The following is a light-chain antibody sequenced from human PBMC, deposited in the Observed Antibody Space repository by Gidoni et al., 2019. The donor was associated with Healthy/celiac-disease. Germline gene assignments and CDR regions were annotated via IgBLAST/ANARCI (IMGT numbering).Light chain of an antibody. CDR1: QSISSY. V-gene: IGKV1-39*01. CDR2: AAS. J-gene: IGKJ1*01. Sequence: DIQRTQSPSSLSASVGDRVTITCRARQSISSYLNWYQQKPGKAPKLLIYAASSLQSGVPSRFSGSGSGTDFTLTISSLQPEDFATYYCQQSYSTPRAFXQXTKVEIK. CDR3: QQSYSTPRA.